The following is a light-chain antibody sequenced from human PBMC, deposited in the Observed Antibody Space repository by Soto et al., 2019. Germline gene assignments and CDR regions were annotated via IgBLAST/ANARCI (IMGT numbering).Light chain of an antibody. CDR2: GAS. V-gene: IGKV3-15*01. CDR3: QQYNDWPTWT. CDR1: QSVTSD. Sequence: EVVMTQSPATLSVSPGDRATLSCRASQSVTSDLAWYQHKPGQAPRLLIYGASTRDTGIPARFSGSGSGTEVPLSISSLQSEDFAVYYCQQYNDWPTWTFGQGTKVEIK. J-gene: IGKJ1*01.